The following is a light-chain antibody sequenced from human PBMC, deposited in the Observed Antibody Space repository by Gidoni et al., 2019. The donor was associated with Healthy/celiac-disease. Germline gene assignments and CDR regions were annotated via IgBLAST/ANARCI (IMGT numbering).Light chain of an antibody. J-gene: IGKJ1*01. CDR1: QSISSW. V-gene: IGKV1-5*03. CDR3: QQYNSYRTWT. CDR2: KAS. Sequence: DIHMTQSPSTLSASVGDRVTITCRASQSISSWLAWYQQKPGNAPKLLIYKASSLERGVPSRFSGSGSGTEFTLTISSLQPDDFATYYCQQYNSYRTWTFGQGTKVEIK.